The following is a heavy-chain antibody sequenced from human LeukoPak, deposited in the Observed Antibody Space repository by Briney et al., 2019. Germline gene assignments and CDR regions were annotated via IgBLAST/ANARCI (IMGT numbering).Heavy chain of an antibody. CDR1: GGTFSSYA. Sequence: GASVKVSCKASGGTFSSYAISWARQAPGQGLEWMGRIIPILGIANYAQKFQGRVTITADKSTSTAYMELSSLRSEDTAVYYCARDIPYYYDSSGYYLDYWGQGTLVTVSS. J-gene: IGHJ4*02. CDR3: ARDIPYYYDSSGYYLDY. D-gene: IGHD3-22*01. V-gene: IGHV1-69*04. CDR2: IIPILGIA.